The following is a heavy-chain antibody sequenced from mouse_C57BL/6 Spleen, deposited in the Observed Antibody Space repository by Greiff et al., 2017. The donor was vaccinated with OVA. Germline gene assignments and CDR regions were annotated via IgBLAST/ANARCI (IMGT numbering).Heavy chain of an antibody. J-gene: IGHJ4*01. Sequence: QVHVKQPGAELVKPGASVKMSCKASGYTFTSYWITWVKQRPGQGLEWIGDISPGSGITNYNETFKSKATLTVDTSSSTAYMQLSSLTSEDSAVYYCAREDYDYDGERDAMDYWGQGTSFTVSS. CDR3: AREDYDYDGERDAMDY. V-gene: IGHV1-55*01. CDR2: ISPGSGIT. D-gene: IGHD2-4*01. CDR1: GYTFTSYW.